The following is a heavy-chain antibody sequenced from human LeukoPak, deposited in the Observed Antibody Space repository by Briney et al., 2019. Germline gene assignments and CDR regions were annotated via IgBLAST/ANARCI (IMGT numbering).Heavy chain of an antibody. D-gene: IGHD1-14*01. CDR2: ISACNGDT. CDR3: AREASTTWPNWFDP. Sequence: ASVKVSCKASGYTFTRYGISWVRQAPGQGLEWMGWISACNGDTKYSQRLQGRVTMTTDTSTSTAYMDLRSLRSDDTAVYYCAREASTTWPNWFDPWGQGTLVTASS. V-gene: IGHV1-18*01. J-gene: IGHJ5*02. CDR1: GYTFTRYG.